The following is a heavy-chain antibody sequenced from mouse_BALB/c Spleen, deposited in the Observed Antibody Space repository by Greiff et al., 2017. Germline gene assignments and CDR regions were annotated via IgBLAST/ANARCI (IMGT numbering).Heavy chain of an antibody. CDR2: IWAGGST. CDR3: AREGLAY. CDR1: GFSLTSYG. Sequence: VKLMESGPGLVAPSQSLSITCTVSGFSLTSYGVHWVRQPPGTGLEWLGVIWAGGSTNYHSALMSRLSISKDNSKSQVFLKMNSLQTEDTAMYYCAREGLAYGGQGTLVTVSA. D-gene: IGHD3-3*01. V-gene: IGHV2-9*02. J-gene: IGHJ3*01.